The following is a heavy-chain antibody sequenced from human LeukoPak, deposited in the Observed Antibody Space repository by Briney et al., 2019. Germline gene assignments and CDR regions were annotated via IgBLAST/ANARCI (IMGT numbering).Heavy chain of an antibody. J-gene: IGHJ4*02. V-gene: IGHV1-2*02. CDR3: ARALWFGEFNPLDY. D-gene: IGHD3-10*01. Sequence: GASVKVSCKASGYTFTGYHMHWVRQAPGQGLEWMGWINPNGGGTNYAQKFQGRVTMTRDTSISTAYMELSRLRSDDTAVYYCARALWFGEFNPLDYWGQGTLVTVSS. CDR2: INPNGGGT. CDR1: GYTFTGYH.